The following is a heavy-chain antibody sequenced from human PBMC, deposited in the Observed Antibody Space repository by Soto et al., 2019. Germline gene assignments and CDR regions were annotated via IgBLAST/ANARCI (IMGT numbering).Heavy chain of an antibody. V-gene: IGHV2-5*02. CDR1: GFSLSTSGVG. J-gene: IGHJ4*02. CDR3: AHRHSGSYYGIFDY. CDR2: IYWDDDK. Sequence: QITLKESGPTLVKPTQPLTLTCTFSGFSLSTSGVGVGWIRQPPGKALEWLALIYWDDDKRYSPSLKSRLTITKDTSKNQVVLTMTNMDPVDTATDYCAHRHSGSYYGIFDYWGQGTLVTVSS. D-gene: IGHD1-26*01.